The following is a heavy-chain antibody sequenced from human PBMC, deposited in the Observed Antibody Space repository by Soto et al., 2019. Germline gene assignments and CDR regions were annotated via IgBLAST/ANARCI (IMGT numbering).Heavy chain of an antibody. Sequence: ASVKVSCKASGYTFTGHYMHWVRQAPGQGFEWMGWINPNSGGTNYAQKFQGRVTMTRDTSISTAYMELNRLRSDDTAVFYCAREYSSTWYPFDYWGQGTLGTAPQ. J-gene: IGHJ4*02. V-gene: IGHV1-2*02. D-gene: IGHD6-13*01. CDR1: GYTFTGHY. CDR3: AREYSSTWYPFDY. CDR2: INPNSGGT.